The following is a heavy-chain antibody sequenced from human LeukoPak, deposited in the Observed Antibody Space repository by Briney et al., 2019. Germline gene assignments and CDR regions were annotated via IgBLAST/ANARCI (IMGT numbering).Heavy chain of an antibody. CDR2: FDPEDGET. Sequence: ASVKVSCKVSGYTLTELSMHWVRQAPGKGLGWMGGFDPEDGETIYAQKFQGRVTMTEDTSTDTAYMELSSLRSEDTAVYYCATLGYCTNGVCSHFDYWGQGTLVTVSS. CDR1: GYTLTELS. J-gene: IGHJ4*02. CDR3: ATLGYCTNGVCSHFDY. D-gene: IGHD2-8*01. V-gene: IGHV1-24*01.